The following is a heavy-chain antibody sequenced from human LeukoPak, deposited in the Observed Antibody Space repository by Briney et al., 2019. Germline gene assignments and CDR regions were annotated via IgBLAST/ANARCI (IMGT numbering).Heavy chain of an antibody. CDR1: GFTFSSYS. Sequence: GGSLRLSCAASGFTFSSYSMNWVRQAPGKGLEWVSSISGSSSYIYYADSVKGRFTISRDNAKNSLYLQMNSLRAEDTAVYYCARSTITMVRGVIKTTTTWYSYYYMDVWGKGTTVTVSS. V-gene: IGHV3-21*01. CDR2: ISGSSSYI. CDR3: ARSTITMVRGVIKTTTTWYSYYYMDV. D-gene: IGHD3-10*01. J-gene: IGHJ6*03.